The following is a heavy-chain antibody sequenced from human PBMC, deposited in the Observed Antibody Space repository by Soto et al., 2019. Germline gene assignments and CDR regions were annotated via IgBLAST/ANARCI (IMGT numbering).Heavy chain of an antibody. Sequence: GGSLRLSCAASGFTFSSYAMHWVRQAPGKGLEWVAVISYDGSNKYYADSVKGRFTISRDNSKNTLYLQMNSLRAEDTAVYYCALLGYCSSTSCYGAFDIWGQGTMVTVSS. CDR3: ALLGYCSSTSCYGAFDI. V-gene: IGHV3-30-3*01. CDR1: GFTFSSYA. J-gene: IGHJ3*02. CDR2: ISYDGSNK. D-gene: IGHD2-2*01.